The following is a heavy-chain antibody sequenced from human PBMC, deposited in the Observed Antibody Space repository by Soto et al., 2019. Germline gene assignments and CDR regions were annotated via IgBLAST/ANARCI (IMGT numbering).Heavy chain of an antibody. D-gene: IGHD2-2*02. CDR3: ARAYTGRLPRRADYYYAMDV. CDR2: IGAARDP. Sequence: AGGSLRLSCAPSGFTFSNFDMHWVRQVPGKGLEWVSAIGAARDPYYLGSVKGRFTISRENAKNSVYLQMNDLRAGDSAVYYCARAYTGRLPRRADYYYAMDVWGQGTTVTVSS. CDR1: GFTFSNFD. V-gene: IGHV3-13*05. J-gene: IGHJ6*02.